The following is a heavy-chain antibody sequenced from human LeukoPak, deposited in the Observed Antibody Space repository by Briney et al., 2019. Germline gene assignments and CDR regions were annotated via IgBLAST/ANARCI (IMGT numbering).Heavy chain of an antibody. D-gene: IGHD1-26*01. V-gene: IGHV1-58*01. CDR1: GFTFTSSA. CDR3: AASRSRRELTPY. Sequence: TSVKVSCKASGFTFTSSAVQWVRQARGQRLEWIGWIVVGSGNTNYAQKFQERVTITRDMSTSTAYMELSGLRSEDTAVYYCAASRSRRELTPYWGQGTLVTVSS. CDR2: IVVGSGNT. J-gene: IGHJ4*02.